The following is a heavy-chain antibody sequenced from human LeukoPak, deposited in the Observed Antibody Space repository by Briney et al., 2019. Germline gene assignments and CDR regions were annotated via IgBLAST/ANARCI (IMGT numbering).Heavy chain of an antibody. CDR2: IYHSGST. Sequence: SETLFLTCTVSGYSISSGYYWGWIRQPPGKGLEYIGSIYHSGSTYYNPSLKSRVTISVDTSKNQFSLKLSSVTAADTAVYYCAREHPYYYDSSGYYSPFDYWGQGTLVTVSS. CDR3: AREHPYYYDSSGYYSPFDY. J-gene: IGHJ4*02. CDR1: GYSISSGYY. V-gene: IGHV4-38-2*02. D-gene: IGHD3-22*01.